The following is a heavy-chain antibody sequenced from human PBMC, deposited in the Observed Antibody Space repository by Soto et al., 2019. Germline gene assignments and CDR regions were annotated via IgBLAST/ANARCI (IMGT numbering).Heavy chain of an antibody. CDR2: IYYSGST. V-gene: IGHV4-31*03. CDR1: GGSISIGGYY. J-gene: IGHJ4*02. CDR3: ARGRGIAGDGLKDY. Sequence: SETLSLTCTVSGGSISIGGYYLSWIRQHPGKGLEWIGYIYYSGSTYYNPSLKSRVTISVDTSKNQFSLKLSSVTAADKAVYYCARGRGIAGDGLKDYWGQGTLVTVSS. D-gene: IGHD6-19*01.